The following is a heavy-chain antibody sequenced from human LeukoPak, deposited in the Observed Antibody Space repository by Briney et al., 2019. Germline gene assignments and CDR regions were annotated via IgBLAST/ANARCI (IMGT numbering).Heavy chain of an antibody. Sequence: PGGSLRLSCATSGFTFSRYGMHWVRQSPGKGLVWVSHINHDGTIRNYADSVRGRFTISRDIATLYLQMNSLGAEDTAVYYCARDVFSLGDSWGQGTLVTVFS. J-gene: IGHJ4*02. CDR1: GFTFSRYG. CDR2: INHDGTIR. D-gene: IGHD2/OR15-2a*01. CDR3: ARDVFSLGDS. V-gene: IGHV3-74*01.